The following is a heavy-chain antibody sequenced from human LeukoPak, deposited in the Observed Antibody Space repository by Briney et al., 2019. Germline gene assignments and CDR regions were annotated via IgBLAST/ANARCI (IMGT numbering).Heavy chain of an antibody. V-gene: IGHV4-34*01. D-gene: IGHD6-13*01. CDR2: INHSGST. CDR3: ARGRSIAAARTKNYYYGMDV. Sequence: PSETLSLTCAVYGGSFSGYYWSWIRQPPGKGLEWIGEINHSGSTNYNPSLKSRVTISVDTSKNQFSLKLSSVTAADTAVYYCARGRSIAAARTKNYYYGMDVWGQGTTVTVSS. CDR1: GGSFSGYY. J-gene: IGHJ6*02.